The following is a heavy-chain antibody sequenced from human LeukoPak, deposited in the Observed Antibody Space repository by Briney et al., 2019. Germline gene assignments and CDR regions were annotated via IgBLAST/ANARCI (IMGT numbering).Heavy chain of an antibody. CDR1: GFTVSSNY. J-gene: IGHJ6*02. D-gene: IGHD3-10*01. CDR3: ARHGPLGELLYDYYYYGMDV. V-gene: IGHV3-66*04. CDR2: IYSGGST. Sequence: PGGSLRLSCAASGFTVSSNYMSWVRQAPGKGLEWVSVIYSGGSTYYADSVKGRFTISRDNSKNTVYLQMNSLRAEDTAVYYCARHGPLGELLYDYYYYGMDVWGQGTTVTVSS.